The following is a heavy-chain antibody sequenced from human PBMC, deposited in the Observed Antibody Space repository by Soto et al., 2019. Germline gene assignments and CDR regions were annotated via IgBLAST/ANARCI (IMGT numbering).Heavy chain of an antibody. CDR1: GYTVRTYG. Sequence: ASVKVSCKASGYTVRTYGISWVRQAPGQGLEWIGWISSYNGNTNYAQKCQGRVTMTTDTSTSTAYMELRSLRSDDTAVYYCAVINWNDPEDYWGQGTLVTVSS. V-gene: IGHV1-18*01. D-gene: IGHD1-20*01. CDR3: AVINWNDPEDY. J-gene: IGHJ4*02. CDR2: ISSYNGNT.